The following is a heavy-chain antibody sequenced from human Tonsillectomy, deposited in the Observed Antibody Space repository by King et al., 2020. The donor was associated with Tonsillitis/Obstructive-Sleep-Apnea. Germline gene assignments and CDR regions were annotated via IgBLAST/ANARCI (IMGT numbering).Heavy chain of an antibody. V-gene: IGHV1-18*01. D-gene: IGHD2-21*01. J-gene: IGHJ5*01. CDR3: AREKGILCYNCLDS. CDR1: GYIFNSFG. CDR2: ISGFNGNT. Sequence: VQLVQSGAEVKKPGASVKVSCKASGYIFNSFGLSWVRQAPGQGLEWMGWISGFNGNTHYAQKFQGRVTMTTDTSTSTAYMELRSLRADDTAVYYCAREKGILCYNCLDSWGQGTLVSVSS.